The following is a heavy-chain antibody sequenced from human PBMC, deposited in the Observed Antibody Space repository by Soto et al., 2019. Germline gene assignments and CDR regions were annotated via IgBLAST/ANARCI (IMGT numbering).Heavy chain of an antibody. CDR2: VSTSGRST. Sequence: GGSLRLSCSASGFIFSESTIYWVRQVPGKGLEAISAVSTSGRSTYYADSVKDRFTISRDNSKNTLFLQMGSLRPEDTAIYYCVKQAHGLDGVAFDYWVQGTQVTVSS. J-gene: IGHJ4*02. CDR3: VKQAHGLDGVAFDY. D-gene: IGHD2-15*01. CDR1: GFIFSEST. V-gene: IGHV3-64D*06.